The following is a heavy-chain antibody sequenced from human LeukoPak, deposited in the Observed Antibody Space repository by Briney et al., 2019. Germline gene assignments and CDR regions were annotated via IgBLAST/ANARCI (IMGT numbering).Heavy chain of an antibody. CDR1: GGSISSYY. CDR2: IYYSGST. J-gene: IGHJ4*02. Sequence: TPSETLSLTCTVSGGSISSYYWSWLRQPPGKGLEWIGHIYYSGSTNYNPSLKSRVTISVDTSKNQFSLKLSSVTAADTAVYYCARTYSSGWVLYFDYWGQGTLVTVSS. D-gene: IGHD6-19*01. V-gene: IGHV4-59*01. CDR3: ARTYSSGWVLYFDY.